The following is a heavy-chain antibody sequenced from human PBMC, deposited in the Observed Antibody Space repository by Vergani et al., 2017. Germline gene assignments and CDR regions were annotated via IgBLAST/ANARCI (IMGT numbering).Heavy chain of an antibody. J-gene: IGHJ4*02. D-gene: IGHD3-10*01. CDR2: ISGSGGST. CDR3: AKDSKGDDMVRGSYYFDY. V-gene: IGHV3-23*01. CDR1: GFTFSSYA. Sequence: EVQLLESGGGLVQPGGSLRLSCAASGFTFSSYAMSWVRQAPGKGLEWVSAISGSGGSTYYADSVKGRFTISRDNSKNTLYLQMNSRRAEDTAVYYCAKDSKGDDMVRGSYYFDYWGQGTLVTVSS.